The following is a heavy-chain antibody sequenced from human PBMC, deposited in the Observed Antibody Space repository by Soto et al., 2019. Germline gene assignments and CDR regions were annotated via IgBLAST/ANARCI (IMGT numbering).Heavy chain of an antibody. CDR1: GGTFSSYA. J-gene: IGHJ6*02. D-gene: IGHD1-7*01. CDR2: IIPIFGTA. Sequence: GASVKVSCKASGGTFSSYAISWVRQAPGQGLEWMGGIIPIFGTANYAQKFQGRVTITADKSTSTAYMELSSLRSEDTVVYYCARQAAGTTYYGMDVWGQGTTVTVSS. CDR3: ARQAAGTTYYGMDV. V-gene: IGHV1-69*06.